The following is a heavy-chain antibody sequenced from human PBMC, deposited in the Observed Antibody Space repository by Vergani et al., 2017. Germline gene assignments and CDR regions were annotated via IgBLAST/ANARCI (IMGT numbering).Heavy chain of an antibody. CDR3: ARDRGYDFLSGCYPCGY. J-gene: IGHJ4*02. CDR1: GFTFCIST. D-gene: IGHD3-3*01. Sequence: QVQLVESGGGVVPPRRSLRLSCAPSGFTFCISTVHWVRQAPGTGLEWVAVISYDGSNKYYADSVKGRFTISRDNSKNTLYLQMNSLRAEDTTVYYCARDRGYDFLSGCYPCGYWGQGTLVTVSA. CDR2: ISYDGSNK. V-gene: IGHV3-30-3*01.